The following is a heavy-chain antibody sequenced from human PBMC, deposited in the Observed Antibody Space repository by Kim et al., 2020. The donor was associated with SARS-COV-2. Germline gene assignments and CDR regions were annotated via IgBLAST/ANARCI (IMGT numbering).Heavy chain of an antibody. CDR3: ARRVPDKGGMDV. CDR1: GFTFSSYS. D-gene: IGHD2-2*01. CDR2: ISSSSSYI. V-gene: IGHV3-21*04. Sequence: GGSLRLSCAASGFTFSSYSMNWVRQAPGKGLEWVSSISSSSSYIYYADSVKGRFTISRDNAKNSLYLQMNSLRAEDTAVYYCARRVPDKGGMDVWGQGTTVTVSS. J-gene: IGHJ6*02.